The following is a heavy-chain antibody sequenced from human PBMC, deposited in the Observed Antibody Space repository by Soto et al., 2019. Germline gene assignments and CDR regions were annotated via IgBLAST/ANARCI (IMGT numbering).Heavy chain of an antibody. CDR1: GGSISSGGYS. J-gene: IGHJ5*02. V-gene: IGHV4-30-2*01. Sequence: QLQLQESGSGLVKPSQTLSLTCAVSGGSISSGGYSWSWIRQPPGKGLEWIGYIYHSGSTYYNPSLKRRVTISVERSKNQFSLKLSSVTAAVTAVYYCARGMHCSGGSCYRGVSPIWFDPWGQGTLVTVSS. D-gene: IGHD2-15*01. CDR2: IYHSGST. CDR3: ARGMHCSGGSCYRGVSPIWFDP.